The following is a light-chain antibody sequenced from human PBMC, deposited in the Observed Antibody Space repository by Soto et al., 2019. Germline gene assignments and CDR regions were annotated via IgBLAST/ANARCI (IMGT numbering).Light chain of an antibody. Sequence: AIRMTQSPSSLSASTGDRVTITCRASQGISRYLAWYQQKPGKAPKLLIYAASTLQSGVPSRFSGSGSGTDFTLTISCLQSEDFAPYYCQQYYSYPYTFGQGTKREIK. CDR1: QGISRY. CDR2: AAS. CDR3: QQYYSYPYT. V-gene: IGKV1-8*01. J-gene: IGKJ2*01.